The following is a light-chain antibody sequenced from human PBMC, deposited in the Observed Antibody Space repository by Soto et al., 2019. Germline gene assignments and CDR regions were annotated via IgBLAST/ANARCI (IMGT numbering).Light chain of an antibody. J-gene: IGLJ2*01. CDR2: EIN. V-gene: IGLV2-8*01. CDR1: NRNIGGYNY. CDR3: SSYAGRNTLV. Sequence: QSVLTQPPSASGSPGQSVTISCTGTNRNIGGYNYVSWYQHHPGRAPKLIIYEINQRPSGVPDRFSGSKSGSTASLTISGLQAEDEADYHCSSYAGRNTLVFGGGTQLTVL.